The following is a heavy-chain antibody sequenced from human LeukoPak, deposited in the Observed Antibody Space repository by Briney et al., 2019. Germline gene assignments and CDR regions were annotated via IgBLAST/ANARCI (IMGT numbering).Heavy chain of an antibody. CDR3: ARDFSYYYGSGSPALYNWFDP. CDR1: GFTFSSYS. Sequence: PGGSLRLSCTASGFTFSSYSMSWVRQAPGKGLEWVANIRQDGSEKYYVDSVKGRFTISRDNAKNSLYLQMNSLRAEDTAVYYCARDFSYYYGSGSPALYNWFDPWGQGTLVTVSS. J-gene: IGHJ5*02. V-gene: IGHV3-7*01. D-gene: IGHD3-10*01. CDR2: IRQDGSEK.